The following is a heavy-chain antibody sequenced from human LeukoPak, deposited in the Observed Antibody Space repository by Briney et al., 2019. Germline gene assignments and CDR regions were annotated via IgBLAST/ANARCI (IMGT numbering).Heavy chain of an antibody. CDR1: GFTFSSYS. CDR3: AREKYDNARDAFDI. D-gene: IGHD3-16*01. V-gene: IGHV3-48*01. Sequence: GGSLRLSCAASGFTFSSYSMNWVRQAPGKGLEWVSYISSSSSTIYYADSVKGRFTISRDNAKNSLYLQMNSLRAEDTAVYYCAREKYDNARDAFDIWGQGTMVTVSS. CDR2: ISSSSSTI. J-gene: IGHJ3*02.